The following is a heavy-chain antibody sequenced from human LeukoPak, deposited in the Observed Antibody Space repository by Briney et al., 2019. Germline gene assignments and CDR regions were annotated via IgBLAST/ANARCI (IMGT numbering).Heavy chain of an antibody. V-gene: IGHV3-48*01. J-gene: IGHJ3*02. Sequence: GGSLRLSCAASGFTFSSYSMNWVRQAPGKGLEWVSYISSSSSTIYYADSVKGRFTISRDNAKNSLYLQMNSLRVEDTGVYYCAKDQWARGADDAFDIWGQGTMVTVSS. CDR2: ISSSSSTI. CDR1: GFTFSSYS. D-gene: IGHD1-26*01. CDR3: AKDQWARGADDAFDI.